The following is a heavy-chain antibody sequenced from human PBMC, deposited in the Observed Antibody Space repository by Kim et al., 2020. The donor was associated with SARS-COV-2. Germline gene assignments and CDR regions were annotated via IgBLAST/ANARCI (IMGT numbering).Heavy chain of an antibody. CDR2: T. V-gene: IGHV3-74*01. CDR3: IRDFVGPSDY. J-gene: IGHJ4*02. Sequence: TDHADSVRGRFTISRDNIRNTVYLQMTSLRAEDSAVYYCIRDFVGPSDYWGQGTLVTVSS. D-gene: IGHD2-21*01.